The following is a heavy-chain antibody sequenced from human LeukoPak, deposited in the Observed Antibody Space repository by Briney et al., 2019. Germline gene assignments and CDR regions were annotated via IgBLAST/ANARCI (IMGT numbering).Heavy chain of an antibody. D-gene: IGHD3-3*01. CDR3: AKDPHDSWSGYYPDAFDI. V-gene: IGHV3-30*02. J-gene: IGHJ3*02. CDR1: GFTFSSYG. CDR2: IRYDGSNK. Sequence: PGGSLRLSCAASGFTFSSYGMHWVRQAPGKGLEWVAFIRYDGSNKYYADSVKGRFTISRDNSKNTLYLQMNSLRAEDTAVYYCAKDPHDSWSGYYPDAFDIWGQGTMVTVSS.